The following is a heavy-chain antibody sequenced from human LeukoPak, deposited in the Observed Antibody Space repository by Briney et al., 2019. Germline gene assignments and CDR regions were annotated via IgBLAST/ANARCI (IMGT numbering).Heavy chain of an antibody. CDR2: ISAYNGNT. CDR1: GYTFTSYG. D-gene: IGHD2-2*03. Sequence: ASVKVSCKASGYTFTSYGISWVRQAPGQGREGMGWISAYNGNTNYAQKLQGRVTMTTDTSTSTAYMELRSLRSDDTAVYYCAREHRLSGYCSSTSCPTFGYYYGMDVWGQGTTVTVSS. J-gene: IGHJ6*02. V-gene: IGHV1-18*01. CDR3: AREHRLSGYCSSTSCPTFGYYYGMDV.